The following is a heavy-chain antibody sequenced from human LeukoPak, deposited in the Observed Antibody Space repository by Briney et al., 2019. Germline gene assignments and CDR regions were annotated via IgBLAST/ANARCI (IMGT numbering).Heavy chain of an antibody. D-gene: IGHD6-19*01. Sequence: PGGSLRLSCAASGFTFSSYWMNWARQAPGKGLEWVASINHNGNVNYYVDSVKGRFTISRDNAKNSLYLQMNSLRAEDTALYYCAKDLSGYSSGWYTVGSAFDIWGQGTMVTVSS. CDR3: AKDLSGYSSGWYTVGSAFDI. CDR1: GFTFSSYW. CDR2: INHNGNVN. J-gene: IGHJ3*02. V-gene: IGHV3-7*03.